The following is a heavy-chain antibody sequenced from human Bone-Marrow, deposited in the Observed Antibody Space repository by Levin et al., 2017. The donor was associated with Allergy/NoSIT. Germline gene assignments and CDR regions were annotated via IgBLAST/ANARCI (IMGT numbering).Heavy chain of an antibody. D-gene: IGHD2-21*01. CDR1: GYTFTDSF. CDR3: ARVRFHEEEES. V-gene: IGHV1-2*02. J-gene: IGHJ4*02. CDR2: INANSGVT. Sequence: ASVKVSCRTSGYTFTDSFIHWIQQAPGQRLRWMGWINANSGVTKYDQAFQGRVTMTRDTSISTAYMELTSLTSDDTAVYYCARVRFHEEEESWGQGTLVTVSS.